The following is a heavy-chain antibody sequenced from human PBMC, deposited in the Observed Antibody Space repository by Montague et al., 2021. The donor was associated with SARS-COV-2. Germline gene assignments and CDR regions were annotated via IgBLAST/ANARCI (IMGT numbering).Heavy chain of an antibody. CDR2: ISDRGGAA. CDR1: GFTFSAYA. CDR3: AKVRQMAGIYDVFDI. J-gene: IGHJ3*02. D-gene: IGHD3-10*01. Sequence: SLRLSCAASGFTFSAYAMNWVRQAPGKGLEWVSAISDRGGAAYYADSVRGRFTNSRDNSNNTLYLQMNSLRGEDTAIYYCAKVRQMAGIYDVFDIWGQGTIVIVSS. V-gene: IGHV3-23*01.